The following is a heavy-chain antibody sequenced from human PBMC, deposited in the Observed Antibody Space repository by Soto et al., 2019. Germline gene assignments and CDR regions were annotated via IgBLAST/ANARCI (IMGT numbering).Heavy chain of an antibody. J-gene: IGHJ4*02. CDR1: GFTFSDYY. D-gene: IGHD3-10*01. Sequence: QVQLVESGGGLVKPGGSLRLSCAASGFTFSDYYMSWIRQAPGKGLEWVSYISSSGSTIYYADSVKGRFTISRDNAKYXLYLQMNSLRAEDTAVYYCARSPPLWRVFTYYFDYWGQGTLVTVSS. V-gene: IGHV3-11*01. CDR2: ISSSGSTI. CDR3: ARSPPLWRVFTYYFDY.